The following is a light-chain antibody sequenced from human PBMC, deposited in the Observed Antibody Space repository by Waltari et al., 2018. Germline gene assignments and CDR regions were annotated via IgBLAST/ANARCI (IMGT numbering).Light chain of an antibody. J-gene: IGKJ4*01. Sequence: DIQMTQSPSSLSASVGARATITCRASQGSSNYLAWYQQKPGKVPKLLIYAASTWQSGVPSRFSGSGSGTDFTLTISSLQPEDVATYYCQKYNSAPLTFGGGTKVEIK. V-gene: IGKV1-27*01. CDR1: QGSSNY. CDR2: AAS. CDR3: QKYNSAPLT.